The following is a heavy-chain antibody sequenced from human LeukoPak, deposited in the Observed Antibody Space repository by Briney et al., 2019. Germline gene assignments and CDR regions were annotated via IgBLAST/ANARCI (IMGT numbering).Heavy chain of an antibody. Sequence: PGGSLRLSCAASGFTFSSYWMQWVRQVPGKGLVWVSRINIDGSSTSYADSVKGRFTISRDNAKNTLYLQMNSLRVEDTAVYRCARDYNTKGYGWFDPWGQGTLVTASS. CDR1: GFTFSSYW. CDR2: INIDGSST. V-gene: IGHV3-74*01. D-gene: IGHD3-10*01. CDR3: ARDYNTKGYGWFDP. J-gene: IGHJ5*02.